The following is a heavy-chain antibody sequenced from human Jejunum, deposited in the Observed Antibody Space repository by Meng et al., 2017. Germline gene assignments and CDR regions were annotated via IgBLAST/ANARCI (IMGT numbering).Heavy chain of an antibody. D-gene: IGHD5/OR15-5a*01. CDR2: IRYDGSDE. V-gene: IGHV3-7*01. CDR3: ATSVSHAFDN. J-gene: IGHJ4*02. CDR1: GFTFSNNW. Sequence: GESLKISCAASGFTFSNNWMTWVRQAPGKGLEWVANIRYDGSDEHFVDSLKGRFTISRDNAKNSLYLQMNSLRAEDTAVYYCATSVSHAFDNWGQGTLVTVSS.